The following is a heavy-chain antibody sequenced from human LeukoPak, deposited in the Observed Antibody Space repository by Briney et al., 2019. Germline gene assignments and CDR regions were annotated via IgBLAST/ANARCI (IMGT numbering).Heavy chain of an antibody. CDR1: GFDFSNTG. CDR2: IRYDAAIL. J-gene: IGHJ4*02. V-gene: IGHV3-30*02. D-gene: IGHD6-19*01. Sequence: PGGSLRHSCGASGFDFSNTGMHWVRQAPGKGLEWVAFIRYDAAILYYADSVKGRFTISRDNYKNTLYMQMVSLRSKGMALYDCADDIAVSDSYFDYWGPGALVTSSS. CDR3: ADDIAVSDSYFDY.